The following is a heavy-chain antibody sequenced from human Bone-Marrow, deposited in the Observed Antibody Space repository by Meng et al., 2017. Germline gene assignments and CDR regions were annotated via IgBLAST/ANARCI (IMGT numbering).Heavy chain of an antibody. J-gene: IGHJ6*02. V-gene: IGHV1-3*01. CDR2: INAGNGNT. CDR3: ATGSGYSYGYYYYYGMDV. CDR1: GYTFTSYA. Sequence: ASVKVSCKASGYTFTSYAMHWVRQAPGQRLEWMGWINAGNGNTKYSQKFQGRVTITRDTSASTAYMELSSLRSEDTAVYDCATGSGYSYGYYYYYGMDVWGQGTTVTVSS. D-gene: IGHD5-18*01.